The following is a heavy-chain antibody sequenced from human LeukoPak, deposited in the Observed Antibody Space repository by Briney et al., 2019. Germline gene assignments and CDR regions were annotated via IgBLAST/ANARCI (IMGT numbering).Heavy chain of an antibody. CDR2: IGGSGSNT. J-gene: IGHJ3*01. CDR1: EFPFSAYA. Sequence: GGSLRVSCVASEFPFSAYAMTWVRLTPGKGLEWVSSIGGSGSNTNYADSVRGRFTISRDNSKNTLYLQMNSLRAEDTAVYYCGRDPHGDYVGAFEFWGQGTLVSVSS. CDR3: GRDPHGDYVGAFEF. V-gene: IGHV3-23*01. D-gene: IGHD4-17*01.